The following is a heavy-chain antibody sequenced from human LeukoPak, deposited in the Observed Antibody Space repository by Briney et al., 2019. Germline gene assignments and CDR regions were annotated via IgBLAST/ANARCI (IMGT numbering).Heavy chain of an antibody. V-gene: IGHV3-23*01. Sequence: GGSLRLSCAASGFTFRSHAMSWVRQAPGRGLEWVASIDGNGGDTYYADSVKGRFPISRDHSKNTVYLQMNGLSAEDTAVYYCARDFYGSGSYYTVAFDSWGQGTLVTVSS. CDR2: IDGNGGDT. D-gene: IGHD3-10*01. J-gene: IGHJ4*02. CDR3: ARDFYGSGSYYTVAFDS. CDR1: GFTFRSHA.